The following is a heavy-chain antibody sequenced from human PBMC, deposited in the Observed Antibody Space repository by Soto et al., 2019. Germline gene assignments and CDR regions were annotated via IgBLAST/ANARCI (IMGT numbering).Heavy chain of an antibody. CDR3: ARGIAAAVWFDP. CDR1: GGSFSGYY. CDR2: INHSGST. D-gene: IGHD6-13*01. V-gene: IGHV4-34*01. Sequence: LSLTCAVYGGSFSGYYWSWIRQPPGKGLEWIGEINHSGSTNYNPSLKSRVTISVDTSKNQFSLKLSSVTAADTAVYYCARGIAAAVWFDPWGQGTLVTVSS. J-gene: IGHJ5*02.